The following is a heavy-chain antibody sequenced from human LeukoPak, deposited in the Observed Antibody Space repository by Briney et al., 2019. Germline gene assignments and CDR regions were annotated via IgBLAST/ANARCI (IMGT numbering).Heavy chain of an antibody. CDR2: ISYDGSNK. J-gene: IGHJ6*02. CDR3: AKVLVKVTRRDYYGMDV. Sequence: GGSLRLSCAASGFTFSSYGMPWVRQAPGKGLEWVAVISYDGSNKYYADSVKGRFTISRDNSKNTLYLQMNSLRAEDTAVYYCAKVLVKVTRRDYYGMDVWGQGTTVTVSS. D-gene: IGHD2-21*02. V-gene: IGHV3-30*18. CDR1: GFTFSSYG.